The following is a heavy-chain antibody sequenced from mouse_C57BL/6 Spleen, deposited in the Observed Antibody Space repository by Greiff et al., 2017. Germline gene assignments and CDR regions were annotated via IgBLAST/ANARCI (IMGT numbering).Heavy chain of an antibody. D-gene: IGHD2-5*01. CDR1: GFSLTSYG. V-gene: IGHV2-5*01. CDR3: AKIHYYSNYVGYFDV. CDR2: IWSGGST. J-gene: IGHJ1*03. Sequence: VQLQQSGPGLVQPSQSLSITCTVSGFSLTSYGVHWVRQSPGKGLEWLGVIWSGGSTDYNAAFMSRLSITKDNSKSQVFFKMNSLQADDTAIYYCAKIHYYSNYVGYFDVWGTGTTVTVSS.